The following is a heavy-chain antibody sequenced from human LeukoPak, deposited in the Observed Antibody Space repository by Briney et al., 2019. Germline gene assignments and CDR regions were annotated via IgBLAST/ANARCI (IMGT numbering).Heavy chain of an antibody. J-gene: IGHJ4*02. CDR2: IYSGGST. V-gene: IGHV3-53*01. CDR3: ETSYGSGPYYFDY. CDR1: GVTFSSYE. D-gene: IGHD3-10*01. Sequence: GGSLRLSCAASGVTFSSYEMNWGRQPPREGLEWVSVIYSGGSTYYADSVNGRGPISRDDSKNTLYLQMNSLRAEDTAVYYCETSYGSGPYYFDYWGQGTLVTVSS.